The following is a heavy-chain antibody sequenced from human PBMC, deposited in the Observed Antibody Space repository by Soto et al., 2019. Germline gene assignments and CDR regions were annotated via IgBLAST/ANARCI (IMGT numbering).Heavy chain of an antibody. CDR2: IKSKTDGGTT. V-gene: IGHV3-15*01. Sequence: GGSLRLSCAASGFTFSNAWMSWVRQAPGKGLEWVGRIKSKTDGGTTDYAAPVKGRFTITRDDSKNTLYLQMNSLKTEDAAVYYCTTDTTMIVVVITTGPDDAFDIWGQGTMVTVSS. D-gene: IGHD3-22*01. J-gene: IGHJ3*02. CDR3: TTDTTMIVVVITTGPDDAFDI. CDR1: GFTFSNAW.